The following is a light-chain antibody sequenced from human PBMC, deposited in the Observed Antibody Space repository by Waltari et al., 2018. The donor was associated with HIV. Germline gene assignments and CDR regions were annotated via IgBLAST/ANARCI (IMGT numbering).Light chain of an antibody. CDR3: AAWDDSLRGHVV. J-gene: IGLJ2*01. CDR2: KNN. V-gene: IGLV1-47*01. CDR1: RSNIGSNF. Sequence: QSVLTQPPSASATPGQRVTISCSGTRSNIGSNFVFWYQQFPGTAPKLRMYKNNKRVSGVPDRFSGSKSGTSASLAISGLRSEDEAVYYCAAWDDSLRGHVVFGGGTNLTV.